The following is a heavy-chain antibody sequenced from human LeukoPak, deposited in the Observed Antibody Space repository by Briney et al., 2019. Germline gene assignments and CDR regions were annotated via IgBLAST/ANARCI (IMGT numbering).Heavy chain of an antibody. CDR1: GDSLSSNSAA. V-gene: IGHV6-1*01. CDR3: TRGIGWLDH. Sequence: SQTLSLTCALSGDSLSSNSAAWGWIRPSPSSCLEWLGRTYYRSKWHNEYAASVKSQITINPDTSRNQFSLQLNSVTPEDTAVYYCTRGIGWLDHWGQGTLVTVSS. CDR2: TYYRSKWHN. J-gene: IGHJ5*02.